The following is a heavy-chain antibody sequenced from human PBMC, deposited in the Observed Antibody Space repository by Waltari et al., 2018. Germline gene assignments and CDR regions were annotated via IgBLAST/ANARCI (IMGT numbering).Heavy chain of an antibody. J-gene: IGHJ3*02. CDR3: AKDVVRIEQLVPGALDI. CDR2: IRDDGSNK. V-gene: IGHV3-30*02. Sequence: QVQLVESGGGVVQPGGSLRLSCAASGFTFSSYGMHWVRQAPGKGLEWVAFIRDDGSNKYYADSVKGRFTISRDNSKNTLYLQMNSLRAEDTAVYYCAKDVVRIEQLVPGALDIWGQGTMVTVSS. CDR1: GFTFSSYG. D-gene: IGHD6-13*01.